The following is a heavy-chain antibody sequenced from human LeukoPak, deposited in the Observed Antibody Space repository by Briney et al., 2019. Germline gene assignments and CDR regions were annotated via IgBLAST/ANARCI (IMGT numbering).Heavy chain of an antibody. CDR2: IIPILGTA. Sequence: SVTASFKASGGTFISYAITWVRQAPGHGLAWMGGIIPILGTASYAQKFQGRVTITSDESASMHYMDLSSVRSEDTAVYYGARGSPEKSITDYWGQGTLVTVSS. CDR1: GGTFISYA. J-gene: IGHJ4*02. V-gene: IGHV1-69*13. D-gene: IGHD3-10*01. CDR3: ARGSPEKSITDY.